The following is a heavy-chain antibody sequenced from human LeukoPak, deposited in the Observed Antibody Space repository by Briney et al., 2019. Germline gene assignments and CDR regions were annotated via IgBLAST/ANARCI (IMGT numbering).Heavy chain of an antibody. CDR2: IYNSGRT. D-gene: IGHD3-9*01. CDR3: ARLFRHNILTGYYFDY. J-gene: IGHJ4*02. V-gene: IGHV4-59*01. Sequence: SETLSLTCTVSGGSISTYYWSWIRQPPGKGLEWIGYIYNSGRTNYNPSLKSRVTISVGTSKNQLSLKLSSVTAADTAVYYCARLFRHNILTGYYFDYWGQGTLVSVSS. CDR1: GGSISTYY.